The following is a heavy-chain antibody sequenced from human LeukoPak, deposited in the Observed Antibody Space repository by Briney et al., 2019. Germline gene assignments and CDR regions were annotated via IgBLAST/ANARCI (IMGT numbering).Heavy chain of an antibody. CDR2: INQDGSQK. J-gene: IGHJ4*02. CDR3: ATNIVGANPGSY. Sequence: PGGSLRLSCVASGFTFTSYWMNWVRQASGKGLEWVANINQDGSQKYFVDSVKGRFTTSRDNAKNSLYLQMSSLRAEDTALYYCATNIVGANPGSYWGQGTLVTVSS. CDR1: GFTFTSYW. V-gene: IGHV3-7*01. D-gene: IGHD1-26*01.